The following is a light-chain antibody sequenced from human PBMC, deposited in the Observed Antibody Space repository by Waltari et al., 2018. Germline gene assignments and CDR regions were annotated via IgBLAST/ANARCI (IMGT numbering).Light chain of an antibody. CDR3: VAWDDSLSGLWV. V-gene: IGLV1-47*01. Sequence: QAVLTQPPSAPGPPGQRVTFSCSGRSANIASTSVYCYQQLPGTAPNTLIYRSVQRPSGVPARFSGSKSGTSASLTISGLRSEDEGDYYCVAWDDSLSGLWVFGGGTKLTVL. CDR1: SANIASTS. CDR2: RSV. J-gene: IGLJ3*02.